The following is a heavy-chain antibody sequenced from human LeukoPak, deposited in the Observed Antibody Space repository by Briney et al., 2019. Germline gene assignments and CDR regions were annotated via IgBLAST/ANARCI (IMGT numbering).Heavy chain of an antibody. CDR3: ARVRSYGYCCSTSCHRGWFDP. V-gene: IGHV1-2*02. J-gene: IGHJ5*02. CDR2: INPNSGGT. Sequence: ASVKVSCKASGYTFTGYYMHWVRQAPGQGLEWMGWINPNSGGTNYAQKFQGRVTMTRDTSISTAYMELSRLRSDDTAVYYCARVRSYGYCCSTSCHRGWFDPWGQGTLVTVSS. D-gene: IGHD2-2*01. CDR1: GYTFTGYY.